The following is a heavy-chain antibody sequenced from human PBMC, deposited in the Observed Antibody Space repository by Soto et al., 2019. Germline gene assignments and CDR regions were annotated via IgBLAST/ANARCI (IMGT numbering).Heavy chain of an antibody. V-gene: IGHV4-31*03. CDR3: ASGLVRYFDWCATLDY. Sequence: SETLSLTCTVSGGSISSGGYYWSWIRQHPGKGLEWIGYIYYSGSTYYNPSLKSRVTISVDTSKNQFSLKLSSVTAADTAVYYCASGLVRYFDWCATLDYWGQGTLVTVSS. CDR1: GGSISSGGYY. D-gene: IGHD3-9*01. J-gene: IGHJ4*02. CDR2: IYYSGST.